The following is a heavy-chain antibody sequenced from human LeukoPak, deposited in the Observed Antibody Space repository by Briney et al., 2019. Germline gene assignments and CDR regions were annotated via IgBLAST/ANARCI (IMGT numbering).Heavy chain of an antibody. V-gene: IGHV4-39*07. CDR2: IYYSGST. J-gene: IGHJ4*02. CDR1: GGSISSSSYY. Sequence: SEALSLTCTVSGGSISSSSYYWGWIRQPPGKGLEWIGSIYYSGSTYYNPSLKSRVTISVDTSKNQFSLKLSSVTAADTAVYYCARDLAAAAGRSHYFDYWGQGTLVTVSS. CDR3: ARDLAAAAGRSHYFDY. D-gene: IGHD6-13*01.